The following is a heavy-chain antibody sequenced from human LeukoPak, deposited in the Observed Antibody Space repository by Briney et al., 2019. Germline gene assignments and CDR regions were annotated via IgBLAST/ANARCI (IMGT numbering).Heavy chain of an antibody. CDR2: IDGSGGAI. CDR3: AKSGLNRFDY. J-gene: IGHJ4*02. CDR1: GFTFSRYA. D-gene: IGHD2-15*01. Sequence: GGSLRLSCGASGFTFSRYAMSWVRQAPGKGLQWVSQIDGSGGAIYYADSVRGRFTISRDNSKNTLFLEMNSLRADDTAVYYCAKSGLNRFDYWGQGTLVTVSS. V-gene: IGHV3-23*01.